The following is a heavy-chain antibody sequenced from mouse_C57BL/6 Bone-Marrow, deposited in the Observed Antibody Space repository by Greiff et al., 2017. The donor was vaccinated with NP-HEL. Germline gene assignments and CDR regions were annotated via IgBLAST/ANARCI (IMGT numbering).Heavy chain of an antibody. CDR3: ARGRNYFDY. J-gene: IGHJ2*01. CDR1: GYAFSSSW. V-gene: IGHV1-82*01. Sequence: QVQLQQSGPELVKPGASVKISCKASGYAFSSSWMNWVKQRPGKGLEWIGRIYPGDGDTNYNGKFKGKATLTADKSSSTAYMQLSSLTSGDSAVYFCARGRNYFDYWGQGTTLTVSS. CDR2: IYPGDGDT.